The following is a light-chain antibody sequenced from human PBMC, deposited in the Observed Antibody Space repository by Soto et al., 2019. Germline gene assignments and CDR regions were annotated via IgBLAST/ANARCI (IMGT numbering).Light chain of an antibody. CDR1: SSDIGSYDY. Sequence: QSALTQPASVSGSPGQSITISCTGTSSDIGSYDYVSWYQQHPGKAPKLMIYEVDNRPSGVSNRFSASKSGNTASLTISGLQPEDEADYYCSSYTSGSAIVVFGGGTKVT. V-gene: IGLV2-14*01. CDR2: EVD. J-gene: IGLJ2*01. CDR3: SSYTSGSAIVV.